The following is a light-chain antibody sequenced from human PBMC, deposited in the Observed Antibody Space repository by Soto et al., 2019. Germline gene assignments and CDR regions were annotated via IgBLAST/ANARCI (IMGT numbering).Light chain of an antibody. CDR2: GAS. CDR3: QQCRTSPTMYT. V-gene: IGKV3-20*01. Sequence: EIVLTQSPGTLSLSPGERATLYCRASQSVSSNYLAWYQQKPGQAPRLLIYGASTRATGIPERFSGSASGTDFSLNISRLEPEDFAVYYCQQCRTSPTMYTLGQGTKLEIK. J-gene: IGKJ2*01. CDR1: QSVSSNY.